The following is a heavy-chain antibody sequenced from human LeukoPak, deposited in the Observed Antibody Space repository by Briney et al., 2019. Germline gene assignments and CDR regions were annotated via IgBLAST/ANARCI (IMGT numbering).Heavy chain of an antibody. J-gene: IGHJ4*02. CDR2: ISGSGDST. Sequence: GGSLRLSCAASGFTFSSYAMSWVRQAPGKGLEWVSGISGSGDSTWYADSVKGRFTISRDNSKNTLYLQTNSLRAEDTAVYYCAKDQAAPVDYFNYWGQGTLVTVSS. D-gene: IGHD6-13*01. CDR1: GFTFSSYA. V-gene: IGHV3-23*01. CDR3: AKDQAAPVDYFNY.